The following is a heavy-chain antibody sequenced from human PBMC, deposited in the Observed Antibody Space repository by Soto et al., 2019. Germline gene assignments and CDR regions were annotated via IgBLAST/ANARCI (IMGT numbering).Heavy chain of an antibody. Sequence: GGSLRLSCAASGFTFSSYGMHWVRQAPGKGLEWVAVIWYDGSNKYYADSVKGRFTISRDNSKNTLYLQMNSLRAEDTAVYYCARDSTYLYGMDVWGQGXTVTVSS. J-gene: IGHJ6*02. V-gene: IGHV3-33*01. D-gene: IGHD2-8*01. CDR2: IWYDGSNK. CDR1: GFTFSSYG. CDR3: ARDSTYLYGMDV.